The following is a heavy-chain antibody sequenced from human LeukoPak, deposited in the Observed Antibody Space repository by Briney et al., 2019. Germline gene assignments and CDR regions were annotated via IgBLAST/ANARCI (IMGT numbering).Heavy chain of an antibody. Sequence: PSETLSLTCTVSGGSISSGSYYWSWIRQPAGKGLEWIGRIYTSGSTNCNPSLKSRVTISVDTSKNQFSLKLSSVTAADTAVYYCARDRYYYMDVWGKGTTVTVSS. CDR3: ARDRYYYMDV. V-gene: IGHV4-61*02. J-gene: IGHJ6*03. CDR2: IYTSGST. CDR1: GGSISSGSYY.